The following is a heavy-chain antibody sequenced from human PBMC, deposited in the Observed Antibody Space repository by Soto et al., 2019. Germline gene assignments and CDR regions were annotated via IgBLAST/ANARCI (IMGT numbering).Heavy chain of an antibody. D-gene: IGHD6-13*01. CDR1: GFTFSSYV. Sequence: EVQLLESGGGLVQPGGSLRLSCAASGFTFSSYVMSWVRQAPGKGLEWVSAISGSGGSTYYADSVKGRFTISRDNSKNTLYLQMNSLRAEDTAVYYCAKLRYSSSWSSSVFDYWGQGTLVTVSS. V-gene: IGHV3-23*01. CDR3: AKLRYSSSWSSSVFDY. CDR2: ISGSGGST. J-gene: IGHJ4*02.